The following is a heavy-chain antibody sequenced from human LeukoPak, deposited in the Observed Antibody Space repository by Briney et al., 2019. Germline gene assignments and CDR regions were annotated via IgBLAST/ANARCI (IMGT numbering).Heavy chain of an antibody. J-gene: IGHJ3*02. CDR1: GFTFSSYG. V-gene: IGHV3-30*02. CDR3: AKQGDAFDI. Sequence: GGSLRLSCAASGFTFSSYGMHWVRQAPGKGLEWVAVIWYGGSNKYYADSVKGRFTISRDNSKNTLYLQMNSLRAEDTAVYYCAKQGDAFDIWGQGTMVTVSS. CDR2: IWYGGSNK.